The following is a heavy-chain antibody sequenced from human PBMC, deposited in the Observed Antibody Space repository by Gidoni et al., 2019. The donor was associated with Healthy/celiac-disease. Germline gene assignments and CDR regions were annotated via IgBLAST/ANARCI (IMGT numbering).Heavy chain of an antibody. CDR1: GSSISSSTYY. CDR2: IYYSGST. V-gene: IGHV4-39*01. CDR3: ARHVGRGVFLGPNWFDP. Sequence: QLQLQESGPGLVKPSETLSLTCTVSGSSISSSTYYWGWIRPPPGKGLEWIGSIYYSGSTYYNPSLKSRVTISVDTSKNLFSLKLSSVTAADTAVYYCARHVGRGVFLGPNWFDPWGQGTLVTVSS. D-gene: IGHD3-16*01. J-gene: IGHJ5*02.